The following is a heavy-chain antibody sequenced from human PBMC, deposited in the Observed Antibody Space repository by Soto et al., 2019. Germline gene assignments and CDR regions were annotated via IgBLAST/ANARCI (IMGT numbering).Heavy chain of an antibody. Sequence: GASVKVSCKASGYTFTGYYMHWVRQAPGQGLEWMGWINPNSGGTNYAQKFQGRVTMTRDTSISTAYMELSRLRSDDTAVYYCARAFGGSLYYYGMDVWGPGTTVTVSS. CDR3: ARAFGGSLYYYGMDV. CDR1: GYTFTGYY. V-gene: IGHV1-2*02. J-gene: IGHJ6*02. CDR2: INPNSGGT. D-gene: IGHD2-15*01.